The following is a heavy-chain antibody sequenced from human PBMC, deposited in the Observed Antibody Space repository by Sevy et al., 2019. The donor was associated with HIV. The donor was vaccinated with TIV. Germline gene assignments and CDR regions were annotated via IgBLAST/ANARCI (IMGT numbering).Heavy chain of an antibody. CDR2: INPGTGGT. J-gene: IGHJ4*02. CDR1: GYIFTNYA. V-gene: IGHV1-2*02. D-gene: IGHD3-22*01. Sequence: ASVKVSCEASGYIFTNYAFSWVRQAPGQGLEWMGWINPGTGGTYFARRFQDRVTLTTGKSITTAFMELNGLTFEDTAVYYCARMGDYADTSGYYPLKYWGQGTLVTVSS. CDR3: ARMGDYADTSGYYPLKY.